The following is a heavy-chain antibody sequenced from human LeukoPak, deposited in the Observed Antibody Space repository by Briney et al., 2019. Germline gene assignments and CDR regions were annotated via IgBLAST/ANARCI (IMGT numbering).Heavy chain of an antibody. J-gene: IGHJ4*02. Sequence: PGGSLRLSCAASGFTFSSYGMHWVRQAPGKGLEWVAVISYDGSNKYYADSVKGRFTISRDNSKNTLYLQMNSLRAEDTAVYYCAKGRYSGYDLLCVDYWGQGTLVTVSS. CDR1: GFTFSSYG. CDR3: AKGRYSGYDLLCVDY. D-gene: IGHD5-12*01. V-gene: IGHV3-30*18. CDR2: ISYDGSNK.